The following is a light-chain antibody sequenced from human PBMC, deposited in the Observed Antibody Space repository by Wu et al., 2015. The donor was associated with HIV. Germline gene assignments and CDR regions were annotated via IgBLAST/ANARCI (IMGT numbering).Light chain of an antibody. CDR2: GAN. CDR3: QQYASSPLT. V-gene: IGKV3-20*01. CDR1: RPVSTNY. J-gene: IGKJ4*01. Sequence: ENVLTQSPATLSISPGDSATLTCRASRPVSTNYVAWYQQKPGQPPKYLIYGANKKAKDTPDRFSGSGSGTDFTLTITRVEPEDQAVYYCQQYASSPLTFGGGTKIGIK.